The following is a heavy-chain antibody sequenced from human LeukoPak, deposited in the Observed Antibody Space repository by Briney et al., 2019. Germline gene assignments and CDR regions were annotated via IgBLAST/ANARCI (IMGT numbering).Heavy chain of an antibody. V-gene: IGHV1-46*01. D-gene: IGHD4-17*01. Sequence: ASVKVSCKASGYTFSMYYMHWVRQAPGQGLEWMGIINPSGETTAYAQRFQGRVTMTSDTSTNTLYMELSSLRSEDTAVYYCVRGGDYGDYFEYWGQGTLVTVSS. CDR2: INPSGETT. J-gene: IGHJ4*01. CDR1: GYTFSMYY. CDR3: VRGGDYGDYFEY.